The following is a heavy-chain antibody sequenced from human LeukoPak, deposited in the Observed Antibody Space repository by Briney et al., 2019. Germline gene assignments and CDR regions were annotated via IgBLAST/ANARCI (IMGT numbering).Heavy chain of an antibody. Sequence: GGSLRLSCAASGFKFDDYGTSWVRQAPGKGLEWVSGINWNGGSTGYVDSVKGRFTISRDNAKNSLYLQMNSLRAEDTAVYYCARVEDYDILTGFDYWGQGTLVTVSS. J-gene: IGHJ4*02. CDR2: INWNGGST. CDR3: ARVEDYDILTGFDY. CDR1: GFKFDDYG. V-gene: IGHV3-20*04. D-gene: IGHD3-9*01.